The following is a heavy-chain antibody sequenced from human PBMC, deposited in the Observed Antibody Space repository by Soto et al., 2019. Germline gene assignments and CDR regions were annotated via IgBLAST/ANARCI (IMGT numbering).Heavy chain of an antibody. D-gene: IGHD5-18*01. CDR3: ATDKGDSYGYGNY. CDR2: IVVGSGNT. CDR1: GFTFSNSA. V-gene: IGHV1-58*01. J-gene: IGHJ4*02. Sequence: HMQLVQSGPEVKKPGTSVKVSCKASGFTFSNSAVQWVRQARGQRLEWIGWIVVGSGNTNYAQKFQERVTITRDMSTTTAYMELSSLRSVDTAVYYCATDKGDSYGYGNYWGQGTLVTVSS.